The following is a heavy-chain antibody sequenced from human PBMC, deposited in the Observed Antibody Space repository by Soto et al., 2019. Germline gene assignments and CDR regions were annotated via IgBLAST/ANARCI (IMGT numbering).Heavy chain of an antibody. CDR2: IYYSGST. D-gene: IGHD2-15*01. Sequence: SETLSLTCTVSGGSISSGDYYWSWIRQPPGKGLEWIGYIYYSGSTYYNPSLKSRVTISVDTSKNQFSLKLSSVTAADTAVYYCASMVAATAEYFQHWGQGTLVTVSS. CDR1: GGSISSGDYY. J-gene: IGHJ1*01. CDR3: ASMVAATAEYFQH. V-gene: IGHV4-30-4*01.